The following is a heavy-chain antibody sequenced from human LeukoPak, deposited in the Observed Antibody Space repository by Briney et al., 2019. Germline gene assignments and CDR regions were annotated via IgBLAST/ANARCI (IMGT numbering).Heavy chain of an antibody. V-gene: IGHV3-30-3*01. CDR2: ISYDGSNK. CDR1: GFTFSSYA. CDR3: ARERTGFDY. D-gene: IGHD3/OR15-3a*01. Sequence: GRSLRLSCAASGFTFSSYAMHWVRQAPGKGLEWVAVISYDGSNKYYADSVKGRFTISRDNSKNTLYLQMNSLRAEDTAVYYCARERTGFDYWGRGTLVTVSS. J-gene: IGHJ4*02.